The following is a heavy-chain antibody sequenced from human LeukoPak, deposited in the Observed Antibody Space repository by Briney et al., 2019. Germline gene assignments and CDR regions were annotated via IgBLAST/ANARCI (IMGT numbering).Heavy chain of an antibody. CDR1: GGSFSGYY. CDR3: ARSCSVGIAVWGLCY. V-gene: IGHV4-34*01. Sequence: SETPSLTCAVYGGSFSGYYWSWIRQPPGKGLEWIGEINHSGSTNYNPSLKSRVTISVDTSKNQFSLKLSSVTAADTAVYYCARSCSVGIAVWGLCYWGQGTLVTVSS. J-gene: IGHJ4*02. CDR2: INHSGST. D-gene: IGHD6-19*01.